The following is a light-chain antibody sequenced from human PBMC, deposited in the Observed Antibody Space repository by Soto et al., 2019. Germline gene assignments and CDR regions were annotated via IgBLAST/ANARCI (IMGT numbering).Light chain of an antibody. CDR1: SSNIGGNS. J-gene: IGLJ1*01. CDR2: DDN. CDR3: GSWDSSLSAYV. Sequence: YVLXQPPSVCAAPAQKVTTSDSGSSSNIGGNSVSWYQQLPGTAPKLLIYDDNKRPSGIPDRFSGSKSGTSATLGITGFHTGDEADYYCGSWDSSLSAYVFGTGTKVTVL. V-gene: IGLV1-51*01.